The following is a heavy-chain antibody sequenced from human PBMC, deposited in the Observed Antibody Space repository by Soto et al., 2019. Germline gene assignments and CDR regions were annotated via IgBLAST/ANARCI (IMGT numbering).Heavy chain of an antibody. D-gene: IGHD3-10*01. V-gene: IGHV1-69*02. CDR3: AMVRGEFAFDI. CDR2: IIPILGIA. CDR1: GGTFSSYT. J-gene: IGHJ3*02. Sequence: QVQLVQSGAEVKKPGSSVKVSCKASGGTFSSYTISWVRQAPGQGREWMGRIIPILGIANYAQKFQGRVTITADKATSTAYMELSRLRSEDTAVYYCAMVRGEFAFDIWGKGTMVTVSS.